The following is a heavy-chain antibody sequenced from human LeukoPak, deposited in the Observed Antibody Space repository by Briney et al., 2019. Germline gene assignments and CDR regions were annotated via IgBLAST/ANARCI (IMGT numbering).Heavy chain of an antibody. CDR3: ARGQWFRAF. CDR1: GGSISSYY. CDR2: IYYSGST. V-gene: IGHV4-59*12. J-gene: IGHJ4*02. D-gene: IGHD3-10*01. Sequence: SETLSLTCTVSGGSISSYYWSWIRQPPGKGLEWIGYIYYSGSTNYNPSLKSRVTISVDTSKNQFSLKMNSVTAADTAVYYCARGQWFRAFWSRGTPVTVSS.